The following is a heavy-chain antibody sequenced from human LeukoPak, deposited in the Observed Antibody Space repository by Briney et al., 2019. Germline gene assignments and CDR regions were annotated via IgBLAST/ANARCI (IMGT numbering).Heavy chain of an antibody. CDR2: INTDGSTT. CDR1: GFTFSDYW. J-gene: IGHJ4*02. CDR3: VRLREFDH. Sequence: GGSLRLSCAASGFTFSDYWMDWVRQAPGKGLVWVSRINTDGSTTKYADSVEGRFTISRDNAKNTLYLQMNSLRAEDTAVYYCVRLREFDHWGQGTPVTVSS. V-gene: IGHV3-74*03.